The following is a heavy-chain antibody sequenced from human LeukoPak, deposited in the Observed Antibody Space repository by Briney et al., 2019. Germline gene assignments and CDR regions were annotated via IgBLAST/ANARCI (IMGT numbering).Heavy chain of an antibody. CDR2: ISSSSSYM. D-gene: IGHD1-1*01. V-gene: IGHV3-21*01. CDR1: GFTFSSYS. Sequence: GGSLRLSCAASGFTFSSYSMNWVRQAPGKGLEWVSSISSSSSYMYYADSVKGRFTISRDNAKNSLYLQMNSLRAEDTAVYYCASGLPLERQDYWGQGTLVTVSS. J-gene: IGHJ4*02. CDR3: ASGLPLERQDY.